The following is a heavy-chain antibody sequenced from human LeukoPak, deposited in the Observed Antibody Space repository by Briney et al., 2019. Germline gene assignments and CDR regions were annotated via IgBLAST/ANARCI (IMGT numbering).Heavy chain of an antibody. Sequence: KPSETLSLTCTVSGGSISSGNYYWSWIRQPAGKGLEWIGRIHRSGTTNYNPSLKSRLTISIDTSKNQFSLKLSSVTAADTAVYYCARVGIVVVTAIYWYFDLWGRGTLVTVSS. CDR3: ARVGIVVVTAIYWYFDL. J-gene: IGHJ2*01. V-gene: IGHV4-61*02. CDR2: IHRSGTT. D-gene: IGHD2-21*02. CDR1: GGSISSGNYY.